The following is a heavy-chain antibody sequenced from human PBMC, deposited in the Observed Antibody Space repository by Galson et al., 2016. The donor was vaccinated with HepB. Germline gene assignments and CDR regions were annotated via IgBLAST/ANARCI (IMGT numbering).Heavy chain of an antibody. Sequence: SLRLSCAASGSTFTNFAMSWVRQAPGKGLEWVSSISGDGESICYTDSVKGRFTVSRDNSKNTLSLRMNSLRADDTAVYYCAFKAGDCSSGRCYSPFDYWGQGTLVTVSS. CDR1: GSTFTNFA. CDR3: AFKAGDCSSGRCYSPFDY. J-gene: IGHJ4*02. CDR2: ISGDGESI. D-gene: IGHD2-15*01. V-gene: IGHV3-23*01.